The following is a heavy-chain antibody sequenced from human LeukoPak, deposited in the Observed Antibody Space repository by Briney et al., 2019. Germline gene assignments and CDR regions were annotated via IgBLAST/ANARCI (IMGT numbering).Heavy chain of an antibody. CDR2: IYYSGST. CDR1: GGSISSYY. CDR3: ARDKRQRVSWFDP. J-gene: IGHJ5*02. Sequence: SETLSLTCTVSGGSISSYYWSWIRQPPGKGLEWIGYIYYSGSTNYNPSLKSRVTISVDTSKNQFSLKLSSVTAADTAVYYCARDKRQRVSWFDPWGQGTLVTVSS. V-gene: IGHV4-59*08. D-gene: IGHD1-1*01.